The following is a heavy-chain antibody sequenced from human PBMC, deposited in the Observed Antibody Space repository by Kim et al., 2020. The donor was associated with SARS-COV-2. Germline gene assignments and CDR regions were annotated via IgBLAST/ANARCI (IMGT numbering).Heavy chain of an antibody. J-gene: IGHJ5*01. CDR1: GASIHSRNHY. CDR2: VDSGGNS. V-gene: IGHV4-39*07. Sequence: SETLSLTCSVSGASIHSRNHYWGWIRQPPGKGLEWIANVDSGGNSYYSPSLRSRVALSLDTSKNQFSLILRSLTGADTAVYYCAKAGTTGYSSGWSYGF. CDR3: AKAGTTGYSSGWSYGF. D-gene: IGHD6-19*01.